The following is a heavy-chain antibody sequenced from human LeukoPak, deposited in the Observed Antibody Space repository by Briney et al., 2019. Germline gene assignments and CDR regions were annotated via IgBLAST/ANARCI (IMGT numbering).Heavy chain of an antibody. Sequence: SQTLSLTCAISGDSVSSNSATWNWIRQSPSRGLEWLGRTYFRSKWKNDYAVSVKSRITFNPDTSKNQFSLQLNSVTPEDTAVYYCVRGRDTAMGSWGQGTLVTVSS. D-gene: IGHD5-18*01. V-gene: IGHV6-1*01. CDR2: TYFRSKWKN. CDR1: GDSVSSNSAT. J-gene: IGHJ4*02. CDR3: VRGRDTAMGS.